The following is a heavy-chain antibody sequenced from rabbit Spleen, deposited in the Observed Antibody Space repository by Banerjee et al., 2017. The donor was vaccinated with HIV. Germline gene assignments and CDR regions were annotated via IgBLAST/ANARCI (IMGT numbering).Heavy chain of an antibody. CDR3: ARDLVGVIGWNFSL. D-gene: IGHD4-1*01. V-gene: IGHV1S45*01. J-gene: IGHJ4*01. CDR2: VYTGSSGNT. Sequence: QEQVVESGGGLVQPEGSLTLTCTASGFSLSASDFIYWVRQAPGKGLEWIACVYTGSSGNTYYASWAKGRFAISKTSSTTVTLQMTDLTAADTATYFCARDLVGVIGWNFSLWGPGTLVTVS. CDR1: GFSLSASDF.